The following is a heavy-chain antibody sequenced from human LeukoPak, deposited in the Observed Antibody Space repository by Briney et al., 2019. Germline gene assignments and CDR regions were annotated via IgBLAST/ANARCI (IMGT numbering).Heavy chain of an antibody. CDR3: ARVSRVGDSSAYRHFDY. J-gene: IGHJ4*02. V-gene: IGHV3-7*05. CDR1: GFRFDEYW. CDR2: INQEGSDK. D-gene: IGHD3-22*01. Sequence: GGSLRLSCAASGFRFDEYWVSWVRQAPGKGLECVANINQEGSDKHYVDSVKGRLTISRGNAKNSLYVQMNSLRAEDTAVYYCARVSRVGDSSAYRHFDYWGQGILVTVSS.